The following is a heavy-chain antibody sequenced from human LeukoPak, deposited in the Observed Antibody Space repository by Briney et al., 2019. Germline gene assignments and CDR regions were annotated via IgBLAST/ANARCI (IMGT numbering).Heavy chain of an antibody. V-gene: IGHV1-69*13. J-gene: IGHJ5*02. CDR3: AREAEGGYNVPGRWFDP. Sequence: SVKVSCKASGGTFSNYAINWVRQAPGQGLEWMGGTIPLFGTANYAKKFQGRVTITADESTSTAYMEMSSLRSEDTAVYYCAREAEGGYNVPGRWFDPWGQGTQVTVSS. CDR1: GGTFSNYA. D-gene: IGHD5-24*01. CDR2: TIPLFGTA.